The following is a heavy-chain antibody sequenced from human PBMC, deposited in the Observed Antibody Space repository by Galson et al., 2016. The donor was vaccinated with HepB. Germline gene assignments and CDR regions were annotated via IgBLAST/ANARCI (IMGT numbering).Heavy chain of an antibody. CDR2: IYYSGST. Sequence: SETLSLTCTVSAGSISGYYWSRIRQPPGKGLEWVGYIYYSGSTYYNPSLKSRVTMSIDTSKNQFSLKLSSVTAADTAVYYCARGPYSSGWYPFDPWGQGTLVTVSS. D-gene: IGHD6-19*01. V-gene: IGHV4-59*01. CDR3: ARGPYSSGWYPFDP. J-gene: IGHJ5*02. CDR1: AGSISGYY.